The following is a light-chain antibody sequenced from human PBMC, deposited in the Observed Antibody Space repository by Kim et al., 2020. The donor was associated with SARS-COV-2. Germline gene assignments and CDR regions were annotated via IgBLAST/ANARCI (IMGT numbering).Light chain of an antibody. J-gene: IGLJ3*02. CDR1: NLGEKY. Sequence: SVYPGQPVTITGSGDNLGEKYSFCYQQKPGQAPVLVIYQDTKRPSGIPERFAGSNSGNTATLTISGAQAMDEADYYCQAWDNTWVFGGGTQLTVL. V-gene: IGLV3-1*01. CDR2: QDT. CDR3: QAWDNTWV.